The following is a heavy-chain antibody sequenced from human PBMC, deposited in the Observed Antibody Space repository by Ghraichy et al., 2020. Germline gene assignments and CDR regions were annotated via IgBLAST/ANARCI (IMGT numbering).Heavy chain of an antibody. V-gene: IGHV4-59*08. Sequence: IGYIFHSGSANYNPSLRSRVTISVDTSQNKFSLTVNSVTAADTAVYYCARHIDHGGNSLYYGMDVWGQGTTVIVYS. J-gene: IGHJ6*02. D-gene: IGHD4-23*01. CDR3: ARHIDHGGNSLYYGMDV. CDR2: IFHSGSA.